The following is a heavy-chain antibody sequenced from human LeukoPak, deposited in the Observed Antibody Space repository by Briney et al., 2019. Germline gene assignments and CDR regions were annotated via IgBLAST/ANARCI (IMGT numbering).Heavy chain of an antibody. J-gene: IGHJ6*02. CDR1: GFTVSSNY. D-gene: IGHD2-15*01. Sequence: GGSLRLSCAASGFTVSSNYMSWIRQAPGKGLEWVSIIYSGGSTYYADSVKGRFTISRDNSKNTLYLQMNSLRAEDTAVYYCAREEYCSGGSCPRYGMDVWGQGTTVTVSS. CDR2: IYSGGST. CDR3: AREEYCSGGSCPRYGMDV. V-gene: IGHV3-53*01.